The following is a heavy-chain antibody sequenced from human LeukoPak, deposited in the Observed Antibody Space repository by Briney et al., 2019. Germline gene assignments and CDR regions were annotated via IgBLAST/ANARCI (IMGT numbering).Heavy chain of an antibody. J-gene: IGHJ4*02. CDR3: ARDLYYDSSGPDY. D-gene: IGHD3-22*01. CDR1: GYTFTGYY. Sequence: ASVKVSCKASGYTFTGYYMQWVRQTPGQGLEWMGWIKPNSGGTNYAQKFQGRVTMTRDTSISTAYMELSRLRSDDTAVYYCARDLYYDSSGPDYWGQGTLVTVSS. V-gene: IGHV1-2*02. CDR2: IKPNSGGT.